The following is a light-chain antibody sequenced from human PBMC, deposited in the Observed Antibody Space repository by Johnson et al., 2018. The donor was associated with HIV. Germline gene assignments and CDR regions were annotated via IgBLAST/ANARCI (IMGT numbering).Light chain of an antibody. CDR2: DNN. J-gene: IGLJ1*01. V-gene: IGLV1-51*01. CDR3: GTWDSSLSAYV. Sequence: QSVLTQPPSVSAAPGQKVTISCSGSSSNIGNNYVSWYQQVPGTAPKLLIYDNNKRPSGIPDRFSGSKSGTSATLGITGPQTGDEADYYCGTWDSSLSAYVFGIGTKVTVL. CDR1: SSNIGNNY.